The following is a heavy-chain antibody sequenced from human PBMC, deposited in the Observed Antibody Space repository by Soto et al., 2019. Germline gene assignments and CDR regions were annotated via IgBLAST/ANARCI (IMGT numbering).Heavy chain of an antibody. CDR3: VRSGHSFAGAM. D-gene: IGHD3-16*01. CDR1: GASMNNYY. CDR2: MFYSGGS. J-gene: IGHJ4*02. V-gene: IGHV4-59*01. Sequence: SETLSLTCTVSGASMNNYYGSWVRQPPGKGLEWIGYMFYSGGSNSNPSLKGRVTISVDTSKNEISLRLTSVTAADTAVYYCVRSGHSFAGAMWGQGALVTVSS.